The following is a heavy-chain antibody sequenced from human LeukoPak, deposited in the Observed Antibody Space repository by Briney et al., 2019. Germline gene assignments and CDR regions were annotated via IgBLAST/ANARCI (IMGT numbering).Heavy chain of an antibody. CDR1: GFTFSSYW. CDR2: LKQDGSEK. V-gene: IGHV3-7*01. J-gene: IGHJ3*02. Sequence: PGGSLRLSCAASGFTFSSYWMSWVRQAPGKGLEWVANLKQDGSEKYYVDSVKGRFTISRDNAKNSLYLQMNSLRAEDTAVYYCARGPSSSWYTGEYAFDIWGQGTMVTVTS. CDR3: ARGPSSSWYTGEYAFDI. D-gene: IGHD6-13*01.